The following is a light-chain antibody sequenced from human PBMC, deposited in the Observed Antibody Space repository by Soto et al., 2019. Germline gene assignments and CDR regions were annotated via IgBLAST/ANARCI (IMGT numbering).Light chain of an antibody. CDR3: EQYFIAPPT. CDR1: QSLLHSNGYNY. Sequence: DIVMTQTPLSLSVTPGQPASISCRSSQSLLHSNGYNYLDWYLQKPGQSPQLLIYLGSNRASGVPDRFSGSGSGTDLTLTISSLQAEDVGLYYCEQYFIAPPTFGGGTKVAIK. J-gene: IGKJ4*01. CDR2: LGS. V-gene: IGKV2-28*01.